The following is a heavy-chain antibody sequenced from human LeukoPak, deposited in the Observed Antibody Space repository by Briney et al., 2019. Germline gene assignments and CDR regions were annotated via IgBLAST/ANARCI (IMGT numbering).Heavy chain of an antibody. J-gene: IGHJ4*02. CDR2: ISPHNGVT. CDR3: ARDNVVGATSFDY. D-gene: IGHD1-26*01. V-gene: IGHV1-18*01. CDR1: GYTFTSFG. Sequence: ASVKVSCKASGYTFTSFGISWVRQAPGQGLDWMGWISPHNGVTNYAQKFQGRVTMTTDTSTSTAYMELRSLRSDDAAVYYCARDNVVGATSFDYWGQGILVTVSS.